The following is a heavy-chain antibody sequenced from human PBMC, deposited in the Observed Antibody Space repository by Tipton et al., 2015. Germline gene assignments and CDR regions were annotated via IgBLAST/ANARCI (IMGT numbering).Heavy chain of an antibody. V-gene: IGHV3-7*03. Sequence: SLRLSCAASGLSFSSYWMSWVRQAPGKGLEWVANMRPDGSEKFYVDSVKGRFTISRDNAKNSLYLQMNSLRDEDTAVYYCARLGGYYDIDAFDLWGLGTMATVSS. J-gene: IGHJ3*01. CDR3: ARLGGYYDIDAFDL. CDR2: MRPDGSEK. D-gene: IGHD3-22*01. CDR1: GLSFSSYW.